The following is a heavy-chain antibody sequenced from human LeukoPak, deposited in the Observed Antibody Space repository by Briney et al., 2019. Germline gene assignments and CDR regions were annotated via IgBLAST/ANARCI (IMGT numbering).Heavy chain of an antibody. Sequence: ASVKVSCKASGYTFTVYYMHWVRQAPGQGLEWMGWINPNSGGTNYAQKFQGRVIMTRDTSISTAYMELSRLRSDDTAVYYRAASGDGYNQQPTAYWGQGTLVTVSS. CDR3: AASGDGYNQQPTAY. CDR1: GYTFTVYY. V-gene: IGHV1-2*02. CDR2: INPNSGGT. J-gene: IGHJ4*02. D-gene: IGHD5-24*01.